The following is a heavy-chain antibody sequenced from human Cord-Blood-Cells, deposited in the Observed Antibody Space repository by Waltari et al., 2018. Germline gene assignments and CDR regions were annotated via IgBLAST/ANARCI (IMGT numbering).Heavy chain of an antibody. CDR3: ARDHRYGGYY. D-gene: IGHD1-26*01. Sequence: EAQLVESGGGLVQHGVSVSLSWAVPGCPFISYEMNWVRQAPGKGLEWVSYISSSGSTIYYADSVKGRFTISRDNAKNSLYLQMNSLRAEDTAVYYCARDHRYGGYYWGQGTLVTVSS. CDR1: GCPFISYE. V-gene: IGHV3-48*03. CDR2: ISSSGSTI. J-gene: IGHJ4*02.